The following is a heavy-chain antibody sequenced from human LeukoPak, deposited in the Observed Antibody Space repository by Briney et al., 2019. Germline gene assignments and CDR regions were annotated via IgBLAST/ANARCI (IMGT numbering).Heavy chain of an antibody. V-gene: IGHV4-34*01. J-gene: IGHJ6*03. CDR3: ARTGGWPLHSLYYYYYYMDV. CDR2: INHSGST. CDR1: GDSITGYY. Sequence: KPSETLSLTCSVSGDSITGYYWSWIRQPPGKGLEWIGEINHSGSTNYNPSLKSRVTISVDTSKNQFSLKLSSVTAADTAVYYCARTGGWPLHSLYYYYYYMDVWGKGTTVTVSS. D-gene: IGHD6-19*01.